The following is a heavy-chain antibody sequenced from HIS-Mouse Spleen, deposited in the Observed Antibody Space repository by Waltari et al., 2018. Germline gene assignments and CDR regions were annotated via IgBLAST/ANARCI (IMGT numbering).Heavy chain of an antibody. CDR2: ISYDGSNK. D-gene: IGHD1-1*01. CDR1: GFTFSSYA. V-gene: IGHV3-30-3*01. CDR3: ARVGRTGIFDY. Sequence: QVQLVESGGGVVQPGRSLRLSCAASGFTFSSYAMHWVRQAPGKGLEWVAVISYDGSNKYYADSVKGRFTISRDNSKNTLYLQMNSLRAEDTAVYYCARVGRTGIFDYWGQGTLVTVSS. J-gene: IGHJ4*02.